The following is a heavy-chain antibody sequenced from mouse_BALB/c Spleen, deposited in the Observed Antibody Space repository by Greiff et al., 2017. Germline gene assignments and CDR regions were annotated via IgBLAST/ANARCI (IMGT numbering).Heavy chain of an antibody. CDR3: ARGDYGTWFAY. CDR1: GFSLTSYG. J-gene: IGHJ3*01. V-gene: IGHV2-9*02. CDR2: IWAGGST. Sequence: VMLVESGPGLVAPSQSLSFTCTVSGFSLTSYGVHWVRQPPGKGLEWLGVIWAGGSTNYNSALMSRLSISKDNSKSQVFLKMNSLQTDDTAMYYCARGDYGTWFAYWGQGTLVTVSA. D-gene: IGHD1-1*01.